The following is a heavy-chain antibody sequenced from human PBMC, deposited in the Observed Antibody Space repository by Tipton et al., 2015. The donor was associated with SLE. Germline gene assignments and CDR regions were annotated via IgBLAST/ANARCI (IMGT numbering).Heavy chain of an antibody. Sequence: GLVKPSETLSLTCAVYGGSFSAYYWSWIRQPPGKGLEWIGEINHSGSTNYNPSLKSRVTISVDTSKNQFSLKLSSVTAADTAVYYCAREDFNMITFGGARGYYFDYWGQGTLVTVSS. D-gene: IGHD3-16*01. CDR2: INHSGST. V-gene: IGHV4-34*01. CDR1: GGSFSAYY. J-gene: IGHJ4*02. CDR3: AREDFNMITFGGARGYYFDY.